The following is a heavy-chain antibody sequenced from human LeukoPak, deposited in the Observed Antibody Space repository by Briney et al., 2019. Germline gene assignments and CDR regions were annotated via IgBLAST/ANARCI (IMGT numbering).Heavy chain of an antibody. V-gene: IGHV3-23*01. CDR3: ARGRYYFGSGSYPQDY. Sequence: GGSLRLSCAASGFTFSSYAMSWVRQAPGKGLEWVSAISGSGGSTYYADSVKGRFTISRDNSKNTLCLQMNSLRAEDTAVYYCARGRYYFGSGSYPQDYWGQGTLVTVSS. D-gene: IGHD3-10*01. CDR1: GFTFSSYA. CDR2: ISGSGGST. J-gene: IGHJ4*02.